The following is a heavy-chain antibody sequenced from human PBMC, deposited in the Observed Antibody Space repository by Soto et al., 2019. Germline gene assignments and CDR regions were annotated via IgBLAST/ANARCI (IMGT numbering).Heavy chain of an antibody. CDR2: ISGGGTST. Sequence: ESGGDLVKPGGCLRLSCGVSGFSFSDYYMSWIRQAPGKGLEWVSHISGGGTSTKYADSVKGRFTISRDNAKNSLFLQMSSLRAEDTAIYYCARDLYGSGRYGDFDYWGQGTLVTVSS. CDR3: ARDLYGSGRYGDFDY. CDR1: GFSFSDYY. V-gene: IGHV3-11*06. J-gene: IGHJ4*02. D-gene: IGHD3-10*01.